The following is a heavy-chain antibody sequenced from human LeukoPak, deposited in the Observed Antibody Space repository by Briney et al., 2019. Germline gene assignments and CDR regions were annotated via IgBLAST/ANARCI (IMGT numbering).Heavy chain of an antibody. Sequence: GGSLRLSCAASGFTFSSYGMHWVRQAPGKGLEWVAFIRYDGSNKYYADSVKGRFTISRDNSKNTLYLQMNSLRAEDTAVYYCATKQWLAPPPDSWGQGTPVTVSS. CDR2: IRYDGSNK. D-gene: IGHD6-19*01. V-gene: IGHV3-30*02. CDR1: GFTFSSYG. J-gene: IGHJ4*02. CDR3: ATKQWLAPPPDS.